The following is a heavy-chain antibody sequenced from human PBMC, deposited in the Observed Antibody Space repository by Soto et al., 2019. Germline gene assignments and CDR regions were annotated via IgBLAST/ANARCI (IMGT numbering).Heavy chain of an antibody. D-gene: IGHD3-10*01. Sequence: SETLSLTCTVSGGSISTYYWSWIRQPPGGTLEWIGYIYASWATTYNPSLESRVTMSVDMPNNEFSLELTSLTAADTAVYYCARSHSFDGSIYHYYFDFWGQGTLVTVSS. CDR2: IYASWAT. J-gene: IGHJ4*02. CDR3: ARSHSFDGSIYHYYFDF. V-gene: IGHV4-59*01. CDR1: GGSISTYY.